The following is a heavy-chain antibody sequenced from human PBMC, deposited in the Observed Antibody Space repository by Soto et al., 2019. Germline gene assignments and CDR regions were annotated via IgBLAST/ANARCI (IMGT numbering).Heavy chain of an antibody. CDR1: GGSISSGGYY. CDR2: IYYSGST. D-gene: IGHD3-10*01. V-gene: IGHV4-31*03. CDR3: ARVAYGSGSYYSTFDY. Sequence: SETLSLTCTVSGGSISSGGYYWSWIRQHPGKGLEWIGYIYYSGSTYYNPSLKSRVTISVDTSKNQFSLKLSSVTAADTAVYYCARVAYGSGSYYSTFDYWGQGTLVTVSS. J-gene: IGHJ4*02.